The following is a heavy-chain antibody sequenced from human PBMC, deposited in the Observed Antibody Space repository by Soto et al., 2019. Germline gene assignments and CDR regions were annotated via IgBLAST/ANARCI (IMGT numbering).Heavy chain of an antibody. Sequence: QVQLVQSGAEVKKPGSSVKVSCKASGRIFSSYAISWVRQAPGQGLEWVGGILPIFGTTNYAQRFKGRVTITGGATTTANHLAIRGQRSVDRPVSFCVGVYYCEIAIGKGDYFAGMVVWGQGTRVTVSS. CDR2: ILPIFGTT. D-gene: IGHD4-17*01. CDR3: VGVYYCEIAIGKGDYFAGMVV. J-gene: IGHJ6*02. CDR1: GRIFSSYA. V-gene: IGHV1-69*01.